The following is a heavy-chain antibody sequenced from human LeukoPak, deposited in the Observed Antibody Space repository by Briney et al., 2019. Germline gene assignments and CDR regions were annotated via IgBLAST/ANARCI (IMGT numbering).Heavy chain of an antibody. CDR1: GFTVSSNY. J-gene: IGHJ5*02. V-gene: IGHV3-53*01. CDR3: AKDRRSGYYYDSSGSFDP. Sequence: PGGSLRLSCAASGFTVSSNYMSWVRQAPGKGLEWVSVIYSGGSTYSADSVKGRFTISRDNSKNTLYLQMNSLRAEDTAVYYCAKDRRSGYYYDSSGSFDPWGQGTLVTVSS. D-gene: IGHD3-22*01. CDR2: IYSGGST.